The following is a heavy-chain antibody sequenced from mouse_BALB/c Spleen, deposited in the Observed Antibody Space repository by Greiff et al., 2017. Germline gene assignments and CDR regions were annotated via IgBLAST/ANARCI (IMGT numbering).Heavy chain of an antibody. V-gene: IGHV5-6-5*01. CDR2: ISSGGST. CDR1: GFTFSSYA. CDR3: AREGAGYGSIFDY. Sequence: DVMLVESGGGLVKPGGSLKLSCAASGFTFSSYAMSWVRQTPEKRLEWVASISSGGSTYYPDSVKGRFTISRDNARNILYLQMSSLRSEDTAMYYCAREGAGYGSIFDYWGQGTTLTVSS. D-gene: IGHD1-1*01. J-gene: IGHJ2*01.